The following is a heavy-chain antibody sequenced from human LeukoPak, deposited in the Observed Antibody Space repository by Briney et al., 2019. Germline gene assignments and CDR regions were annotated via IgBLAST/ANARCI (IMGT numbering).Heavy chain of an antibody. Sequence: ASVKVSCKASGYTFTCYYMHWVRQAPGQGLEWMGRINPNSGGTNYAQKFQGRVTMTRDTSISTAYMELSRLRSDDTAVYYCAREQIVGATQGAFDIWGQGTMVTVSS. V-gene: IGHV1-2*06. D-gene: IGHD1-26*01. CDR1: GYTFTCYY. CDR3: AREQIVGATQGAFDI. CDR2: INPNSGGT. J-gene: IGHJ3*02.